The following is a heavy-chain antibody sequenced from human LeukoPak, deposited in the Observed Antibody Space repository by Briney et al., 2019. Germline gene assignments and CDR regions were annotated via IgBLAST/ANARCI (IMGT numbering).Heavy chain of an antibody. D-gene: IGHD3-10*01. CDR2: ISGSGGGT. CDR1: GFTFSRYA. CDR3: AKRVWFGETNSDY. Sequence: PGGSLRLSCAASGFTFSRYAKSWVRQAPGKGLEWISSISGSGGGTYYADSVKGRFTISRDTSKNTLYLQMNSLRAEDTAVYYCAKRVWFGETNSDYWGQGTLVTVSS. J-gene: IGHJ4*02. V-gene: IGHV3-23*01.